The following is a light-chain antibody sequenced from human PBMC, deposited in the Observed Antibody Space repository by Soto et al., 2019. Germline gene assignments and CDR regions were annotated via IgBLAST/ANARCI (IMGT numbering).Light chain of an antibody. J-gene: IGLJ3*02. CDR2: GNS. Sequence: QSVLTQPPSVSGAPGQRVTISCTGSSSNIGAGYDVHWYQQLPGTAPKLLIYGNSNRPSGVPDRFSGSKSGTSASLAITGLQAEDEADYYCQSYDSSLSVGVFGGGTKL. CDR1: SSNIGAGYD. V-gene: IGLV1-40*01. CDR3: QSYDSSLSVGV.